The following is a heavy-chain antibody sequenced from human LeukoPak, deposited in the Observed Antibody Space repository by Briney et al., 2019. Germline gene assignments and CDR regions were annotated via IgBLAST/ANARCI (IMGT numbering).Heavy chain of an antibody. V-gene: IGHV3-30*14. CDR1: GFTFSSYA. CDR2: ISYDGSNK. CDR3: ARELGDPYLDY. J-gene: IGHJ4*02. Sequence: GGSLRLSCAASGFTFSSYAMHWVRQAPGKGLEWVAVISYDGSNKYYADSVKGRFTISRDNSKNTLYLQMNSLRAEDTAVYYCARELGDPYLDYWGQGTLVTVSS. D-gene: IGHD3-16*01.